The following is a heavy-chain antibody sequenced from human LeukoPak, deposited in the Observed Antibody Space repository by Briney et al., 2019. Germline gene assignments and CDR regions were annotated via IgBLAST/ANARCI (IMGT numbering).Heavy chain of an antibody. J-gene: IGHJ4*02. V-gene: IGHV4-31*03. D-gene: IGHD3-22*01. CDR3: SRGLDSRKLGY. CDR2: IHPSGRV. Sequence: SETLSLTCTVSGASFSSGDQYWNWIRQSPGKGLEWIGSIHPSGRVYNNPSLESRVTISIDTSKNQFSLNLNSVTAADTAVYFRSRGLDSRKLGYWGQGTLVTVSS. CDR1: GASFSSGDQY.